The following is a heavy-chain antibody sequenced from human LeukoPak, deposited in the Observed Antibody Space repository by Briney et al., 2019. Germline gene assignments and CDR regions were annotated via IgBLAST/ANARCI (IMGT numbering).Heavy chain of an antibody. D-gene: IGHD5-12*01. Sequence: GGSLRLSCAASGFSVSAYWMSWVRQAPGKGLEWVAHINQDGSEEHYMDSVKARFTISRDNAKNSLSLQMNSLRAEDTAVYYCVRDGGVSGYDLLDYWGQGTLVTVSS. CDR3: VRDGGVSGYDLLDY. CDR2: INQDGSEE. CDR1: GFSVSAYW. V-gene: IGHV3-7*01. J-gene: IGHJ4*02.